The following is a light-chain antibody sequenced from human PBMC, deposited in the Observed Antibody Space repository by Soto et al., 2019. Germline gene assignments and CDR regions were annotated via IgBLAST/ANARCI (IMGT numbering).Light chain of an antibody. V-gene: IGLV2-14*01. CDR3: SSYTSSSTSYV. CDR2: EVS. J-gene: IGLJ1*01. CDR1: SSDVGGYNY. Sequence: QSALAQPASVSGSPGQSITISCTGTSSDVGGYNYVSWYQRHPGKAPKLMIYEVSNRPSGVSNRFSGSKSGNTASLTISGLQAEDEADHYCSSYTSSSTSYVFGTGTKVTVL.